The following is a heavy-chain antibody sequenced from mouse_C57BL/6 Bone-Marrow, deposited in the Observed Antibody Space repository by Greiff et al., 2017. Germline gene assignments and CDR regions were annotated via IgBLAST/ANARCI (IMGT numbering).Heavy chain of an antibody. J-gene: IGHJ2*01. V-gene: IGHV7-3*01. CDR2: IRNKANGYTT. CDR1: GFTFTDYY. CDR3: ARSLTVFDY. D-gene: IGHD4-1*01. Sequence: VESGGGLVQPGGSLSLSCAASGFTFTDYYMSWVRQPPGKALEWLGFIRNKANGYTTEYSASVKGRFTISRDNSQSILYLQRNALRAEDSATYYCARSLTVFDYWGQGTTLTVSS.